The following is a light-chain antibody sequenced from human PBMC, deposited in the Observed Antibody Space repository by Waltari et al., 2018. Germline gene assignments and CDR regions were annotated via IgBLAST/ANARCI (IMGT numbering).Light chain of an antibody. J-gene: IGKJ4*01. V-gene: IGKV4-1*01. CDR2: WAS. CDR1: QSLLYNSNNKNY. Sequence: DIVMTQSPDSLAVSLGEKATINCKSNQSLLYNSNNKNYLAWYQQKPGQPLKLFFYWASSRESGVPDRFSGSGSGTDFTLTIGSLQAEDVAVYYCQQNGHPPLTFGGGTKVEIK. CDR3: QQNGHPPLT.